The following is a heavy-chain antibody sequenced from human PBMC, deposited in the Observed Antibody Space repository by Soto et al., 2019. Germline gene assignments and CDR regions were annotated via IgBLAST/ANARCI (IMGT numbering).Heavy chain of an antibody. D-gene: IGHD5-12*01. Sequence: GESMKISCKGSGYSFTSYWLVWGRQIPGKGLEWMGIIYPGDSETRYSPSFEGQVTISVDKSTSTAYLQMNSLRADDTAVYYCGNRDVNSGYDDRTAPIAYWGQGTQVTVSS. CDR3: GNRDVNSGYDDRTAPIAY. V-gene: IGHV5-51*01. CDR2: IYPGDSET. J-gene: IGHJ4*02. CDR1: GYSFTSYW.